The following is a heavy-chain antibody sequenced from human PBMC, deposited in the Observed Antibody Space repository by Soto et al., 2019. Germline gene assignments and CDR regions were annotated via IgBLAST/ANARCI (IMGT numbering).Heavy chain of an antibody. CDR3: ARIVATLGYYYGMDV. D-gene: IGHD5-12*01. V-gene: IGHV1-18*01. CDR2: ISAYNGNT. CDR1: GYTFTSYG. Sequence: ASVKVSCKASGYTFTSYGISWVRQAPGQGLEWMGWISAYNGNTNYAQKLQGRVTMTTDTSTSTADMELRSLRSDDTAVYYCARIVATLGYYYGMDVWGQGTTVTVSS. J-gene: IGHJ6*02.